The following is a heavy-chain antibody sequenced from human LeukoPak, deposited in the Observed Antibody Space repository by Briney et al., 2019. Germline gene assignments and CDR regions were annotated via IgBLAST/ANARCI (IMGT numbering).Heavy chain of an antibody. CDR1: GVTFNEYY. V-gene: IGHV3-11*01. J-gene: IGHJ4*02. D-gene: IGHD3-22*01. Sequence: PGGSLRLSCAVSGVTFNEYYKNWIRQAPGKGLEWISYITSSGSAMYYADSEKGRFTISRDNAKNSLYLHMNSLRAEDTAVCYCATWRRYYDFDYWGQGTLVTVSS. CDR3: ATWRRYYDFDY. CDR2: ITSSGSAM.